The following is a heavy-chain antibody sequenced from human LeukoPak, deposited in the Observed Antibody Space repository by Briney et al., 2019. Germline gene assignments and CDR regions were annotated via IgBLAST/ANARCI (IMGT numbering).Heavy chain of an antibody. D-gene: IGHD3-9*01. CDR1: GGSISSSSYY. CDR3: ARRSYYDKSSFDY. Sequence: SETLSLTCTVSGGSISSSSYYWGWIRQPPGKGLEWIGNIYYSGSTYYNPSLKSRVTISVDTSENQLSLRLSSVTAADTAVYYCARRSYYDKSSFDYWGQGTLVTVSS. J-gene: IGHJ4*02. CDR2: IYYSGST. V-gene: IGHV4-39*01.